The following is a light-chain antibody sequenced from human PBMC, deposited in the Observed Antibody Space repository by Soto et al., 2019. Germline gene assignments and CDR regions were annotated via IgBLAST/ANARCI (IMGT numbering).Light chain of an antibody. V-gene: IGKV3-20*01. CDR3: QQYGSSPPFT. CDR1: QSVSSSY. CDR2: GAS. Sequence: IVLTQSPGTLSLSPGERATLSCRASQSVSSSYLAWYQQKPGQAPRLLIYGASRRASGIPDRFSGSGSATDFTLTISRLEPEDFAVYYCQQYGSSPPFTFGPGTKVEIK. J-gene: IGKJ3*01.